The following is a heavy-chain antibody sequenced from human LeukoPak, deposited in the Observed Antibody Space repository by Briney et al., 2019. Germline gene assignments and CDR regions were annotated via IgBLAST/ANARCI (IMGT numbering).Heavy chain of an antibody. V-gene: IGHV3-7*01. CDR3: ATSVTVTTPRFDY. Sequence: PGGSLRLSCAASGFTFNSCWMSWVRQAPGKGLEWLANINQEGSEKNYVDSVKGRFTISRDNSKNTLYLQMNSLRAEDTAVYYCATSVTVTTPRFDYWGQGTLATVSS. CDR2: INQEGSEK. CDR1: GFTFNSCW. D-gene: IGHD4-17*01. J-gene: IGHJ4*02.